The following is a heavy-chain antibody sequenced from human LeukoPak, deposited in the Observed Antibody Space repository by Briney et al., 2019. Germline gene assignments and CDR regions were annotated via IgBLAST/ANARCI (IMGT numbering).Heavy chain of an antibody. V-gene: IGHV1-18*01. D-gene: IGHD2-2*01. CDR1: GYTFTSYG. CDR3: ARERGLGYCSSTSCYEVDY. J-gene: IGHJ4*02. CDR2: ISVYNGNT. Sequence: ASVKVSCKASGYTFTSYGISWVRQAPGQGLEWMGWISVYNGNTNYAQKLQGRVTMTTDTSTSTAYMELRSLISDDTAVYYCARERGLGYCSSTSCYEVDYWGQGTLVTVSS.